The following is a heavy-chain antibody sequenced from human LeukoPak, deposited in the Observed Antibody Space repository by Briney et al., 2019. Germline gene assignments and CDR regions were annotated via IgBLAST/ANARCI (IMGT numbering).Heavy chain of an antibody. CDR1: GGSISSYY. Sequence: SETLSLTCTVSGGSISSYYWSWIRQPPGKGLEWIGYIYYSGSTNYNPSLTSRVTISVDTSKNQFSLKLSSVTAADTAVYYCARVLRATIDAFDIWGQGTMVTVSS. V-gene: IGHV4-59*01. CDR2: IYYSGST. D-gene: IGHD5-12*01. CDR3: ARVLRATIDAFDI. J-gene: IGHJ3*02.